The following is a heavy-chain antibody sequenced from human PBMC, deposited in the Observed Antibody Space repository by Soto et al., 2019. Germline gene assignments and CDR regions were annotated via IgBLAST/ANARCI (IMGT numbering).Heavy chain of an antibody. V-gene: IGHV1-46*03. CDR1: GYTFTSYY. J-gene: IGHJ5*02. Sequence: ASVKVSCKASGYTFTSYYMHWVRQAPGQGLEWMGIINPSGGSTSYAQKFQGRVTMTRDTSTSTVYMELSSLRSEDTAVYYCGRASRVVVVAAANNWFDPWGQGTLVTVSS. CDR3: GRASRVVVVAAANNWFDP. CDR2: INPSGGST. D-gene: IGHD2-15*01.